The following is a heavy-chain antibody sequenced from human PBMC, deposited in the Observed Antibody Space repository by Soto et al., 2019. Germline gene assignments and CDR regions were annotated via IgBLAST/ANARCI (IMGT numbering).Heavy chain of an antibody. Sequence: SETLSLTCTVSGGSISSYYWSWIRQPPGKGLEWIGYIYYSGSTYYNPSLKSRVTISVDTSKNQFSLKLSSVTAADTAVYYCALRITIFGVVNRAFDIWGQGTMVTVSS. CDR3: ALRITIFGVVNRAFDI. D-gene: IGHD3-3*01. CDR2: IYYSGST. J-gene: IGHJ3*02. CDR1: GGSISSYY. V-gene: IGHV4-59*06.